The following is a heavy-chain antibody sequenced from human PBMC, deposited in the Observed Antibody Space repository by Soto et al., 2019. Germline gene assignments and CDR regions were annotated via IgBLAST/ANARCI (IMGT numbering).Heavy chain of an antibody. Sequence: GGSLRLSCTASGFTFGDYAMSWFRQAPGKGLEWVGFIRSKAYGGTTEYAATVKGRFTISRHESKSIDDLQMNSLKTEDTAGYYCTRVVVPAAEHYYYYYYMDVWGKGTTVTVSS. D-gene: IGHD2-2*01. CDR3: TRVVVPAAEHYYYYYYMDV. CDR1: GFTFGDYA. V-gene: IGHV3-49*03. J-gene: IGHJ6*03. CDR2: IRSKAYGGTT.